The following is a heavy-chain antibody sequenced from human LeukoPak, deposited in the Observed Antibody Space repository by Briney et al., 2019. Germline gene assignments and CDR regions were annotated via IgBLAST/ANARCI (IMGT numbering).Heavy chain of an antibody. CDR1: GFTFSSYS. CDR3: AREGSSWPSAHMDV. J-gene: IGHJ6*03. V-gene: IGHV3-21*01. CDR2: ISSSSSYI. D-gene: IGHD6-13*01. Sequence: GGSLRLSCAASGFTFSSYSMNWVRQAPGKGLEWVSSISSSSSYIYYADSVKGRFTISRDNAKNSLYLQMNSLRAEDTAVYYCAREGSSWPSAHMDVWGKGTTVTVSS.